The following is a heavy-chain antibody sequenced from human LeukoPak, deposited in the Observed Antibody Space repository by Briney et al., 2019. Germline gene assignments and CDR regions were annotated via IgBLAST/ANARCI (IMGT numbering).Heavy chain of an antibody. Sequence: GGSLRLSCAASGFTFNNYAMNWVRQAPGKGLEWVSVISGSGGTTNYADSVKGRFTISRDNARNTLYLQMNSLRADDTAVYYCVRDLGGRSGHWGPGTLVTVSS. CDR3: VRDLGGRSGH. D-gene: IGHD1-26*01. V-gene: IGHV3-23*01. J-gene: IGHJ4*02. CDR1: GFTFNNYA. CDR2: ISGSGGTT.